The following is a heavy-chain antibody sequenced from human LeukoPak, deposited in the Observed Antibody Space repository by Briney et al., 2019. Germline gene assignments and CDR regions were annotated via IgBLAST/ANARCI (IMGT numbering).Heavy chain of an antibody. Sequence: SETLSLTCAVSGGSISSSNWWSWVRPPPGKGLEWIGEIYHSGSTNYNPSLKSRVTISVDKTKNQFSLKLSSVTAADTAVYYCARDLGSYYWGRYWYFDLWGRGTLVTVSS. J-gene: IGHJ2*01. CDR3: ARDLGSYYWGRYWYFDL. CDR1: GGSISSSNW. D-gene: IGHD3-10*01. CDR2: IYHSGST. V-gene: IGHV4-4*02.